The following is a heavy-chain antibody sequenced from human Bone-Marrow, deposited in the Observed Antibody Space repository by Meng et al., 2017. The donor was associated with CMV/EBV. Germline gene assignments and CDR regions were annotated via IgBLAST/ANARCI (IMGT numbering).Heavy chain of an antibody. J-gene: IGHJ4*02. CDR1: GGSFSGYY. V-gene: IGHV4-59*01. CDR3: ARGLAAMG. Sequence: SETLSLTCAVYGGSFSGYYWSWIRQPPGKGLEWIGYIYYSGSTSYNPSLKSRVTISVDTSKNQFSLKLSSVTAADTAVYYCARGLAAMGWGQGTPVTVSS. CDR2: IYYSGST. D-gene: IGHD2-2*01.